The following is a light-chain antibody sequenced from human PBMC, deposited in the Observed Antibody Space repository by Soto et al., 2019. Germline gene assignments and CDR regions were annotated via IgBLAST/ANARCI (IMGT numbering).Light chain of an antibody. CDR3: QQYNNLPYT. CDR1: QAIDSW. J-gene: IGKJ5*01. Sequence: EIQMTQSPSSVSASAGERVTLTCRASQAIDSWLAWYQQKPGEAPKLLIFTASLLHSGVPPRFSGGGSGTFFTLTISSLKPEDIATYYCQQYNNLPYTFGQGTRVEIK. CDR2: TAS. V-gene: IGKV1-12*01.